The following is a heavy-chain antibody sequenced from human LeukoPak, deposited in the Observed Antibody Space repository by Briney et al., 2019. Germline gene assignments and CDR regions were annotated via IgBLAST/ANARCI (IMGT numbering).Heavy chain of an antibody. D-gene: IGHD6-6*01. CDR2: ISAYNGNT. V-gene: IGHV1-18*01. CDR1: GYTFTSYG. J-gene: IGHJ4*02. Sequence: ASVKVSCKASGYTFTSYGISWVRQAPGQGLEWMGWISAYNGNTNYAQKLQGRVTMTTDTSTSTAYMELRSLRSDDTAVYYCARDDPRPYKNIAARVSDYWGQGTLVTVSS. CDR3: ARDDPRPYKNIAARVSDY.